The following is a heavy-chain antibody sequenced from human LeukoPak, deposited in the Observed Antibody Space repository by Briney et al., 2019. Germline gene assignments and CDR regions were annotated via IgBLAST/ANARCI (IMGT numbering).Heavy chain of an antibody. Sequence: GGSLRLSCSASGFTFSTYVMHRVRQAPGKGLEYVSAISSNGDNTYYADSVKGRFTISRDNSKNTLYLQMSSLRADDTAVYYCARGTGYWGQGTLVTVSS. J-gene: IGHJ4*02. V-gene: IGHV3-64D*06. CDR2: ISSNGDNT. CDR3: ARGTGY. CDR1: GFTFSTYV.